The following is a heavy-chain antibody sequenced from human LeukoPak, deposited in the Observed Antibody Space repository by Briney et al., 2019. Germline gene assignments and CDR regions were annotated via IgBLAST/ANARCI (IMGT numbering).Heavy chain of an antibody. Sequence: GGSLRLSCAASGFTLNTYGMHWVRQALGKGLEWVAFIRFDGSNKYYADSVKGRFTISRDNSKNTLYLQMKSLRPEDTAVYYCARGDGYCSSASCSGNWGQGTLVTVSS. CDR1: GFTLNTYG. CDR2: IRFDGSNK. CDR3: ARGDGYCSSASCSGN. V-gene: IGHV3-30*02. D-gene: IGHD2-2*03. J-gene: IGHJ4*02.